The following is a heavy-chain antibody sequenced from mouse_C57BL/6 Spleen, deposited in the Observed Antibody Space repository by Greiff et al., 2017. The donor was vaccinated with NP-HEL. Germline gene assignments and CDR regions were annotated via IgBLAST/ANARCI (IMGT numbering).Heavy chain of an antibody. CDR1: GFTFSDYG. Sequence: EVHLVESGGGLVKPGGSLKLSCAASGFTFSDYGMHWVRQAPEKGLEWVAYISSGSSTIYYADTVKGRFTISRDNAKNTLFLQMTSLRSEDTAMYYCAKDGYPYWYFDVWGTGTTVTVSS. D-gene: IGHD2-3*01. CDR3: AKDGYPYWYFDV. V-gene: IGHV5-17*01. CDR2: ISSGSSTI. J-gene: IGHJ1*03.